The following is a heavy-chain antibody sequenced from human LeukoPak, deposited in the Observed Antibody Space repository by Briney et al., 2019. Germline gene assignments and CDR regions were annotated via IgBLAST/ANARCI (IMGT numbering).Heavy chain of an antibody. CDR2: IYYSGST. D-gene: IGHD5-24*01. V-gene: IGHV4-59*01. Sequence: PSETLSLTCTVSGGSIRSYYWSWIRQPPGKGLEWIGYIYYSGSTNYNPSLKSRVTISVDTSKNQSSLKLSSVTAADTAVYYCARTMATIDYYYYGMDVWGQGTTVTVSS. J-gene: IGHJ6*02. CDR1: GGSIRSYY. CDR3: ARTMATIDYYYYGMDV.